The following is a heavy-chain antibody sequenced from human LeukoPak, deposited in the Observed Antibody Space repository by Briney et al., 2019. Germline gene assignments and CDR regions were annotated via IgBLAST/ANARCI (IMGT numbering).Heavy chain of an antibody. CDR1: DGSISIYY. CDR3: ARYSGSRHYGMDV. J-gene: IGHJ6*02. V-gene: IGHV4-59*01. D-gene: IGHD6-6*01. CDR2: IYYSGST. Sequence: PSETLSLTCTVSDGSISIYYWNWIRQPPGKGLEWIGYIYYSGSTNYNPSLKSRVTISVDTSKNQFSPKLSSVTAADTAVYYCARYSGSRHYGMDVWGQGTTVTVSS.